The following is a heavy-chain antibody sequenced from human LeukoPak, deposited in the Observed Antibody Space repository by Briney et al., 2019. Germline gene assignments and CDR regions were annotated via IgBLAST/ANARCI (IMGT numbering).Heavy chain of an antibody. CDR3: ARALRARDAFDI. CDR1: GGSFSGYY. J-gene: IGHJ3*02. CDR2: INHSGST. V-gene: IGHV4-34*01. Sequence: SETLSLNCAVYGGSFSGYYWSWIRQPPGKGPEWIGEINHSGSTNHNPSLKSRVTISVDASKNQFSLKLSSVTAADTSVYYCARALRARDAFDIWGQGTMVTVSS. D-gene: IGHD3-16*01.